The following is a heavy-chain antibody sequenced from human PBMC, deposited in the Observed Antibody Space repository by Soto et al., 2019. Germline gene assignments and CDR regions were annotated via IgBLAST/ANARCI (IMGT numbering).Heavy chain of an antibody. CDR2: IYYSGST. D-gene: IGHD2-8*01. J-gene: IGHJ6*02. CDR3: ARGKYVDV. V-gene: IGHV4-59*01. CDR1: GGSISSYY. Sequence: EALSLTCTVSGGSISSYYWSWIRQPPGKGLEWIGYIYYSGSTNYNPSLKSRVTISVDTSKNQFSLKLSSVTAADTAVYYCARGKYVDVWGQGTTVTVSS.